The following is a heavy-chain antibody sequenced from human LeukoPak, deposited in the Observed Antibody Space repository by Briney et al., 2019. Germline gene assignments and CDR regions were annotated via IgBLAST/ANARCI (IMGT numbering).Heavy chain of an antibody. J-gene: IGHJ4*02. CDR2: ISSNGGST. CDR3: VKDGSGSYYTYYFDY. V-gene: IGHV3-64D*06. CDR1: GFTFSRYA. Sequence: PGGSLRLSCSASGFTFSRYAMHWVRQAPGKGLEYVSAISSNGGSTYYADSVKGRFTISRDNSKNTLYLQMSSLRTEDTAVYYCVKDGSGSYYTYYFDYWGQGTPVTVSS. D-gene: IGHD3-10*01.